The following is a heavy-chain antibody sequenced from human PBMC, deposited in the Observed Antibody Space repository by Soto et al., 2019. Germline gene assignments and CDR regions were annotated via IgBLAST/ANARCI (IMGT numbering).Heavy chain of an antibody. CDR3: ARQTPVVNVFDD. CDR1: GATLASNC. CDR2: IYPFDSDT. Sequence: AASLKISCTGSGATLASNCIGWVRQTPWKRQEWRGIIYPFDSDTRYSTSFQSQATIAAEKSITTAYQQCSIRKAAATAMYYSARQTPVVNVFDDWGQGTKVTVSS. J-gene: IGHJ4*01. D-gene: IGHD2-8*02. V-gene: IGHV5-51*01.